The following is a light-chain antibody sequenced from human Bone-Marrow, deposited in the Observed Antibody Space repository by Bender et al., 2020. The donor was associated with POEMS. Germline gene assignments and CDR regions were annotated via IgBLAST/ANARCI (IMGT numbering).Light chain of an antibody. V-gene: IGLV2-14*03. CDR2: DVT. CDR1: SSDVGGYNY. J-gene: IGLJ2*01. CDR3: SSYTSSSHVV. Sequence: QSVLTQPRSVSGSPGQSITISCSGTSSDVGGYNYVSWYQQHPGKAPKLMIYDVTHRPSGVSHRFSASKSGNTASLTISGLQAEDEADYYCSSYTSSSHVVFGGGTKLTVL.